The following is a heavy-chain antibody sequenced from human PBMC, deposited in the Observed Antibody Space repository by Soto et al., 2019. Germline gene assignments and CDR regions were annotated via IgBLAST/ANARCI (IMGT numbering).Heavy chain of an antibody. CDR2: ISSSSNSI. D-gene: IGHD3-10*01. J-gene: IGHJ6*03. V-gene: IGHV3-11*01. Sequence: GGSLRLSCAASGFTFSDYYMTWIRQAPGKGLEWVSSISSSSNSIYYADSVKGRFTISRDNAKNSLYLQMNSLRAEDTAVYYCAKSGYYYYYYMDVWGKGTTVTVSS. CDR1: GFTFSDYY. CDR3: AKSGYYYYYYMDV.